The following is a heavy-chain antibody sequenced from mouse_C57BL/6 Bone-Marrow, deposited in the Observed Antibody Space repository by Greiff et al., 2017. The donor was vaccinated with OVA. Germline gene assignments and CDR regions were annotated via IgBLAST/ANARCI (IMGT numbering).Heavy chain of an antibody. D-gene: IGHD1-1*01. CDR3: TRRGGGMYYCGSSLYYYAMDY. V-gene: IGHV1-15*01. Sequence: QVQLQQSGAELVRPGASVTLSCKASGYTFTDYEMHWVKQTPVHGLEWIGAIDPETGGTAYNQKFKGKAILTADTSSSTAYMELRSLTSEDSAVYYCTRRGGGMYYCGSSLYYYAMDYWGQGTSVTVSS. CDR1: GYTFTDYE. J-gene: IGHJ4*01. CDR2: IDPETGGT.